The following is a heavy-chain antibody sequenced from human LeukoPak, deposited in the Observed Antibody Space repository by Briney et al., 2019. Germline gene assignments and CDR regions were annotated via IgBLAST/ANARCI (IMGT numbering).Heavy chain of an antibody. CDR1: GYTFTGYY. J-gene: IGHJ4*02. V-gene: IGHV1-2*02. CDR3: ARAKYYYGSGSFGGFDY. CDR2: INPNSGGT. Sequence: GASVKVSCKASGYTFTGYYMHWVRQAPGQGLEWMGWINPNSGGTNYAQKFQGRVTMTRDTSISTAYMELSRLRSDDTAVYYCARAKYYYGSGSFGGFDYWGQGTLVTVSS. D-gene: IGHD3-10*01.